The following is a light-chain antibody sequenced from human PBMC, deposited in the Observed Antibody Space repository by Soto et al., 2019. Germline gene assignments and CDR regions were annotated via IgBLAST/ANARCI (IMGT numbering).Light chain of an antibody. CDR2: WAS. J-gene: IGKJ2*02. Sequence: DIVMTQSPDSLAVSLGERATINCKSSQSVLYSSNNKNYLAWYQQKPGQPPKLHIYWASTRESGVPDRFSGSGSGRDFTLTISSLQAEDVAVYYCQQYYSTPPWTFGQGTKLEIK. CDR3: QQYYSTPPWT. V-gene: IGKV4-1*01. CDR1: QSVLYSSNNKNY.